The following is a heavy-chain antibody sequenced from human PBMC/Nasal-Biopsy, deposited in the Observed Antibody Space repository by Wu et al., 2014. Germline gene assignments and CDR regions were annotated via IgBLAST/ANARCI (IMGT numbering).Heavy chain of an antibody. CDR3: ARDRGYYDTSGQLDY. J-gene: IGHJ4*02. D-gene: IGHD3-22*01. V-gene: IGHV3-23*01. CDR1: GFSFSTYA. Sequence: LRLSCAASGFSFSTYAMSWVRQAPGKGLEWVSTITDSSTTTYYADSVRGRFTISRDNSKSSLFLQMNSLRAEDTAVYYCARDRGYYDTSGQLDYWGQGTLVTVSS. CDR2: ITDSSTTT.